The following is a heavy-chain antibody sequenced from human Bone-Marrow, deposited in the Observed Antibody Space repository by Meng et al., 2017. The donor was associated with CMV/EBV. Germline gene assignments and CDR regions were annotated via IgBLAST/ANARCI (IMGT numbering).Heavy chain of an antibody. CDR2: IYYSGST. Sequence: QVPLPESGPGLVKPSQTLSLTCTVSGGAISSGDYYWSWIRQPPGKGLEWIGYIYYSGSTYYNPSLKSRVTISVDTSKNQFSLKLSSVTAADTAVYYCARVSGLELGEVWFDPWGQGTLVTVSS. CDR1: GGAISSGDYY. J-gene: IGHJ5*02. V-gene: IGHV4-30-4*08. D-gene: IGHD1-7*01. CDR3: ARVSGLELGEVWFDP.